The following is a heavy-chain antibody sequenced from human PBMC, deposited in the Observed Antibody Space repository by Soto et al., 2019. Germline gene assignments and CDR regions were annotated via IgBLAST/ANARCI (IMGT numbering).Heavy chain of an antibody. CDR1: GYTFPSYA. CDR2: INAGNGNT. V-gene: IGHV1-3*01. CDR3: ARDPSNYYDSSGYQYYYYGMDV. Sequence: AAVKVSFKCSGYTFPSYAMHCVRQAPGQRLEWMGWINAGNGNTKYSQKFQGRVTITRDTSASTAYMELSSLRSEDTAVYYCARDPSNYYDSSGYQYYYYGMDVWGQGTTVTVSS. D-gene: IGHD3-22*01. J-gene: IGHJ6*02.